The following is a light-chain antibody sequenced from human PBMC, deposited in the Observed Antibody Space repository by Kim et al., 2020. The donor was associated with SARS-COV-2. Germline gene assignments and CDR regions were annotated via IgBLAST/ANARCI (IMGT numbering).Light chain of an antibody. V-gene: IGKV1-39*01. J-gene: IGKJ2*01. CDR1: QSISTH. CDR3: QQSHTTPYT. Sequence: YATEGDRVTITCRASQSISTHLNWYQQRPGKAPNLLIYAASSLQSGVPSRFTGSGSGTDFTLTITSLQPEDFATYYCQQSHTTPYTFGQGTKLEI. CDR2: AAS.